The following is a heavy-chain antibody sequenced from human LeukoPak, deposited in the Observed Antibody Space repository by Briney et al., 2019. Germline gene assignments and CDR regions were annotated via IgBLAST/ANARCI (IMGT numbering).Heavy chain of an antibody. CDR2: IRYDGGNK. CDR1: GFTFSSYG. Sequence: PGGSLRLSCAASGFTFSSYGMHWVRQAPGKGLEWVAFIRYDGGNKYYADSVKGRFTISRDNSKNTLYLQMNSLRAEDTAVYYCANSFLDYWGQGTLVTVSS. J-gene: IGHJ4*02. D-gene: IGHD3-16*02. V-gene: IGHV3-30*02. CDR3: ANSFLDY.